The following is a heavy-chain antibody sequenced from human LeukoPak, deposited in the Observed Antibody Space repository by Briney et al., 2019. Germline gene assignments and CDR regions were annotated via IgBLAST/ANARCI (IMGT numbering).Heavy chain of an antibody. CDR1: GLTFSSYW. D-gene: IGHD3-22*01. Sequence: PGGSLRLSCAASGLTFSSYWMSWVRQAPGKGLEWGANIKQDGSEKYYVDSVKGRFTISRDNAKNSLYLQMSSLRAEDTAVYYCARTYDSSGYYWWDYYYMDVWGKGTTVTVSS. CDR2: IKQDGSEK. J-gene: IGHJ6*03. V-gene: IGHV3-7*01. CDR3: ARTYDSSGYYWWDYYYMDV.